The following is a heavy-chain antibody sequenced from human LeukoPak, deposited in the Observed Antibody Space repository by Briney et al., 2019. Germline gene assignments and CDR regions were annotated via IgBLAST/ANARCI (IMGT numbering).Heavy chain of an antibody. Sequence: SETLSLTCTVSGGSIFSYYWGWIRQSPGTGLEWIGNIDYSENTFYNPSLKSRVTISLDTSKKQFSLKLSSVTAADTAVYYCARGGLFGCSSTSCYYFDYWGQGTLVTVSS. CDR2: IDYSENT. CDR3: ARGGLFGCSSTSCYYFDY. CDR1: GGSIFSYY. D-gene: IGHD2-2*01. V-gene: IGHV4-59*01. J-gene: IGHJ4*02.